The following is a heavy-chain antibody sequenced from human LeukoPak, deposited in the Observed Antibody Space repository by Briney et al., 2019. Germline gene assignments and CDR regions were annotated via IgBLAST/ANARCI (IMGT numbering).Heavy chain of an antibody. CDR3: ARTTYYYDSSGYRFDY. Sequence: PSETLSLTCTVSGGSISSYYWSWIRQPPGEGLEWIGYIYYSGSTNYNPSLKSRVTISVDTSKNQFSLKLSSVTAADTAVYYCARTTYYYDSSGYRFDYWGQGTLVTVSS. J-gene: IGHJ4*02. CDR2: IYYSGST. CDR1: GGSISSYY. V-gene: IGHV4-59*01. D-gene: IGHD3-22*01.